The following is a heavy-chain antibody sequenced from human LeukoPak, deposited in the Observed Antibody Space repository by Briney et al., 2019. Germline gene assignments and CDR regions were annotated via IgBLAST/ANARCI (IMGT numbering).Heavy chain of an antibody. D-gene: IGHD6-13*01. CDR3: AREVQKTAALGGYWFDP. CDR1: GGTFTSYA. CDR2: INTNTGNP. V-gene: IGHV7-4-1*02. Sequence: GASVKVSCKASGGTFTSYAMNWVRQAPGQGLEWMGWINTNTGNPTYAQGFTGRFVFSLDTSVSTAYLQISSLKAEDTAVYYCAREVQKTAALGGYWFDPWGQGTLVTVSS. J-gene: IGHJ5*02.